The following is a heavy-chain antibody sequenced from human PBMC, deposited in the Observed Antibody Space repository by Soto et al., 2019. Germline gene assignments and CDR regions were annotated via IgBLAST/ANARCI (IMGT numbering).Heavy chain of an antibody. D-gene: IGHD3-22*01. CDR3: TTDKDLSDDSYDSSGYGTFDY. Sequence: GGSLRLSCAASGFTFSNAWMSWVRQAPGKGLEWVGRIKSKTDGGTTDYAAPVKGRFTISRDDSKNTLYLQMNSLKTEDTAVYYCTTDKDLSDDSYDSSGYGTFDYWGQGTLVTVSS. V-gene: IGHV3-15*01. CDR1: GFTFSNAW. CDR2: IKSKTDGGTT. J-gene: IGHJ4*02.